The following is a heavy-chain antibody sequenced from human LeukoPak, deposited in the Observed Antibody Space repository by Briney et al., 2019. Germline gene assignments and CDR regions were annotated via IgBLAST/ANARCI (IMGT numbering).Heavy chain of an antibody. CDR3: AREPRSQYYYDSTIDY. CDR1: GYSISSGYY. CDR2: IYHSGST. V-gene: IGHV4-38-2*02. Sequence: SETLSLTCTVSGYSISSGYYWGWIRQPPGKGLECIGSIYHSGSTYYNPSLKSRVTISVDTSKNQFSLKLSSATAADTAVYYCAREPRSQYYYDSTIDYWGQGTLVTVSS. D-gene: IGHD3-22*01. J-gene: IGHJ4*02.